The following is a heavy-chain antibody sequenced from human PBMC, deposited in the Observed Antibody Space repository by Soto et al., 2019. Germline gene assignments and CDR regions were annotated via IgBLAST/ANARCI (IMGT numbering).Heavy chain of an antibody. D-gene: IGHD2-8*02. CDR2: INHSGSS. CDR1: GGSFSGYD. Sequence: QVQLQQWGAGLLKPSETLSLTCAVYGGSFSGYDWTWIRQPPGTGLEWIGEINHSGSSNYNPSLKSRVTIAVDTSKNQFSLKLTSVTAADTAVYYCARDKITGLFDYWGQGTRVTVSS. J-gene: IGHJ4*02. V-gene: IGHV4-34*01. CDR3: ARDKITGLFDY.